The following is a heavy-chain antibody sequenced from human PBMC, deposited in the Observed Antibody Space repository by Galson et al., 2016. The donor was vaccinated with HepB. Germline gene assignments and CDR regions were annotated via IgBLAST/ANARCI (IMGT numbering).Heavy chain of an antibody. J-gene: IGHJ4*02. Sequence: QSGAEVKKPGASVQVSCKASGYTFLTYGISWLRQAPGQGLEWMGWIDPYNGNTYYAQKFQGGVTMTTDTSTSTAYIDLRSLRSDDTAVYYCARAPEYSSAYYYFDHWGQGTLVTVSS. V-gene: IGHV1-18*01. CDR1: GYTFLTYG. CDR3: ARAPEYSSAYYYFDH. CDR2: IDPYNGNT. D-gene: IGHD6-19*01.